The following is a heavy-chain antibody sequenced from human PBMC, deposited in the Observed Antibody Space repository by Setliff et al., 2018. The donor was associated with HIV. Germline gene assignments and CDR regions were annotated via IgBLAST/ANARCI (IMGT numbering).Heavy chain of an antibody. V-gene: IGHV4-31*03. CDR3: ARRRGGTSRSFLDY. CDR2: ISYSGST. CDR1: GGSISSGGYY. Sequence: SETLSLTCTVSGGSISSGGYYWSWIRQHPGKGLEWIGYISYSGSTYYNPSLKNRVTISVDTSKNTFSLKLSSVAAADTAVYYCARRRGGTSRSFLDYWGQGNLVTVSS. J-gene: IGHJ4*02. D-gene: IGHD3-10*01.